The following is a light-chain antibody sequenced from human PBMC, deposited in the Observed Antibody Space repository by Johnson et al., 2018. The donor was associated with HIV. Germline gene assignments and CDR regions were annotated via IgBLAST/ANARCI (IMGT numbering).Light chain of an antibody. CDR3: GTWDSSLSAEV. CDR1: SSNIGNNY. V-gene: IGLV1-51*01. Sequence: QSVLTQPPSVSAAPGQKVTISCSGSSSNIGNNYVFWYQQLPGTAPKLLIYDNNKRPSGIPDRFSGSKSGTSATLGITGLQTGDEADYYCGTWDSSLSAEVFGTGTKLTVL. J-gene: IGLJ1*01. CDR2: DNN.